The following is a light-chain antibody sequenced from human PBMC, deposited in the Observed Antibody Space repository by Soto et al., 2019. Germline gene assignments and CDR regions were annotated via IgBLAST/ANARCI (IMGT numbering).Light chain of an antibody. CDR2: GAS. J-gene: IGKJ4*01. V-gene: IGKV3-20*01. Sequence: MMMTQSPATLSVSPGERATLSCRASQSVSSSYLAWYQQKPGQAPRLLIYGASSRATGIPDRFSGSGSGTDFTLTISRLEPEDFAVYYCQQYGSSPFTFGGGTKGDSK. CDR1: QSVSSSY. CDR3: QQYGSSPFT.